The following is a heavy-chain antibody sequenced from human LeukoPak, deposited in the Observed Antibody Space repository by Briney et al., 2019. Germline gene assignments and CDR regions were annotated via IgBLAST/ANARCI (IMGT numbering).Heavy chain of an antibody. Sequence: PGGSLRLSCAASGFSFSGYSMNWVRQAPGKGLDWVSYISSGSRTIFYAESVKGRFTISRDNAKNLLYLEMNSLRAEDTAVYYCVRESIRGTRDFDYWGRGTLVTVST. D-gene: IGHD2-21*01. CDR1: GFSFSGYS. V-gene: IGHV3-48*04. J-gene: IGHJ4*02. CDR2: ISSGSRTI. CDR3: VRESIRGTRDFDY.